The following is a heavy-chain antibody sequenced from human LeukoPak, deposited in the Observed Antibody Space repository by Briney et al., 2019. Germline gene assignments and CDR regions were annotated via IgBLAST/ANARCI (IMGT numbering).Heavy chain of an antibody. CDR2: IYYSGST. J-gene: IGHJ4*02. CDR1: GGSISGGDYY. CDR3: ARGRNCSGGSCYSFPAYYFDY. D-gene: IGHD2-15*01. Sequence: SETLSLTCTVSGGSISGGDYYWSWIRQPPGKGLEWIGYIYYSGSTYYNPSLKSRVTISVDTSKNQFSLKLSSVTAADTAVYYCARGRNCSGGSCYSFPAYYFDYWGQGTLVTVSS. V-gene: IGHV4-30-4*01.